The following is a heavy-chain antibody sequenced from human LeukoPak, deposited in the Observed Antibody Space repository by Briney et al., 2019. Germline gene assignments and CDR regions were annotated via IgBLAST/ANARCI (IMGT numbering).Heavy chain of an antibody. V-gene: IGHV4-59*01. CDR2: IYYSGST. CDR3: ARAQYYFDY. CDR1: GGSISSYY. Sequence: SETLSLTCTVSGGSISSYYWSWIRQPPGKGLEWIGYIYYSGSTNYNPSLKSRVTISVDTSKNQFSLKLSSVTAADTAVYYCARAQYYFDYWGQGTLVTVSS. J-gene: IGHJ4*02.